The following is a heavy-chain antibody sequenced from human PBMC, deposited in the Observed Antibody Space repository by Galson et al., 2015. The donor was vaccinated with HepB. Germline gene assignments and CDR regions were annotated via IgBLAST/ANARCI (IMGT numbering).Heavy chain of an antibody. CDR3: AKDESHYYDSRGTMLGY. CDR1: GFTVSSNY. J-gene: IGHJ4*02. D-gene: IGHD3-22*01. Sequence: SLRLSCAASGFTVSSNYMSWVRQAPGKGLEWVSVIYSGGSTYYADSVKGRFTISRDNSKNTLYLQMNSLRAEDTAVYYSAKDESHYYDSRGTMLGYWGQGTLVTVSS. CDR2: IYSGGST. V-gene: IGHV3-53*01.